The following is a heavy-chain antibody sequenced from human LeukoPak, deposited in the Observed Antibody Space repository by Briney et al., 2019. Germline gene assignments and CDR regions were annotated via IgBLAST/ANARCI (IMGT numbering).Heavy chain of an antibody. J-gene: IGHJ4*02. CDR3: ARVYDYVPLTYYDILTGHLDY. D-gene: IGHD3-9*01. CDR2: ISAYNGNT. V-gene: IGHV1-18*01. CDR1: GYTFTSYG. Sequence: GASVKVSCKASGYTFTSYGISWVRQAPGQGLEWMGWISAYNGNTNYAQKFQGRVTMTRDTSISTAYMELSRLRSDDTAVYYCARVYDYVPLTYYDILTGHLDYWGQGTLVTVSS.